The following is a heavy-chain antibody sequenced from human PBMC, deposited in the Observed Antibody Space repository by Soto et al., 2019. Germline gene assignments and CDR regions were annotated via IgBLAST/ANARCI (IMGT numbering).Heavy chain of an antibody. CDR3: ASPIAARPFDYYYYYGMDV. J-gene: IGHJ6*02. Sequence: GESLKISCKGSGYSFTSYWIGWVRQMPGKGLEWMGIIYPGDSDTRYSPSFQGQVTISADKSISTAYLQWSSLKASDTAMYYCASPIAARPFDYYYYYGMDVWGQGTTVTVSS. V-gene: IGHV5-51*01. CDR2: IYPGDSDT. CDR1: GYSFTSYW. D-gene: IGHD6-6*01.